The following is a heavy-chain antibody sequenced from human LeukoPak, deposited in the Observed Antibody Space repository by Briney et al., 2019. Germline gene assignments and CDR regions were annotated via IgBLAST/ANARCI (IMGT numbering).Heavy chain of an antibody. D-gene: IGHD3-16*01. CDR1: GFTIGDYA. Sequence: PGGTLRLSCTASGFTIGDYAMSWVRQAPGKGLEWVGFIRSKAYGGTTEYAASVKGRFTISRDDSKSIAYLQMNSLKTEDTAVYYCTREGRGSDAFDYWGQGTLVTVSS. J-gene: IGHJ4*02. CDR2: IRSKAYGGTT. CDR3: TREGRGSDAFDY. V-gene: IGHV3-49*04.